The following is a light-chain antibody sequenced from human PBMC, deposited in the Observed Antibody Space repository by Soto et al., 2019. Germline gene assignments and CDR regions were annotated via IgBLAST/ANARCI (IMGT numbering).Light chain of an antibody. CDR3: QQSYSTPYT. J-gene: IGKJ2*01. CDR1: QSVSGN. Sequence: EIVMTQSPATLSVSPGERATLSCRASQSVSGNLAWYQQKPGQAPRLLIYGASTRATGIPARFSGSGSGTDFTLTISSLQPEDFATYYCQQSYSTPYTFGQGTKLEIK. CDR2: GAS. V-gene: IGKV3-15*01.